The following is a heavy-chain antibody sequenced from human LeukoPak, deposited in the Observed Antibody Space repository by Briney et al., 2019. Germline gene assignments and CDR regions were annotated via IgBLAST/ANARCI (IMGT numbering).Heavy chain of an antibody. CDR2: IYYSGST. D-gene: IGHD6-19*01. V-gene: IGHV4-39*07. Sequence: SETLSLTCTVSGGSISSSSYYWGWIRQPPGKGLEWIGSIYYSGSTYYNPSLKSRVTISVDTSKNQFSLKLSSVTAADTAVYYCARDWQWLSWGQGTLVTVSS. CDR3: ARDWQWLS. CDR1: GGSISSSSYY. J-gene: IGHJ4*02.